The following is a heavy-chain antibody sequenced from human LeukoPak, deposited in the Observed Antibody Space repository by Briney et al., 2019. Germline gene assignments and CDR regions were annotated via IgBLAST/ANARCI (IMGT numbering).Heavy chain of an antibody. CDR1: GGSISSYY. V-gene: IGHV4-59*01. Sequence: SETLSLTCTVSGGSISSYYWSWIRQPPGKGLEWIGCIYYSGSTNYNPSLKSRVTISVDTSKNQFSLKLSSVTAADTAVYYCARVVRGVLPDYWGQGTLVTVSS. CDR3: ARVVRGVLPDY. CDR2: IYYSGST. J-gene: IGHJ4*02. D-gene: IGHD3-10*01.